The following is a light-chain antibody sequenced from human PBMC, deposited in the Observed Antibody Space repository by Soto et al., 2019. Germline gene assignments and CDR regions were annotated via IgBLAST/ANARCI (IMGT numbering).Light chain of an antibody. Sequence: AIQMTQSPSSLSASVGDRVTITCRASQGIRNDLGWYQQKPGKAPKLLIYAASSLQSGVPSRFSGSGSGTDFTLNISSVQPADLATYYCLQDYHYPCTFGQGTKVEIK. CDR2: AAS. CDR1: QGIRND. V-gene: IGKV1-6*01. J-gene: IGKJ1*01. CDR3: LQDYHYPCT.